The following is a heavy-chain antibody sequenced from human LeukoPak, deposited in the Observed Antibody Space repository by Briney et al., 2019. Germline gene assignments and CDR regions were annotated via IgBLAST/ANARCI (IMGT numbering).Heavy chain of an antibody. D-gene: IGHD2-15*01. CDR2: IYTSGST. V-gene: IGHV4-61*02. J-gene: IGHJ3*02. Sequence: SETLSLTCTVSGGSIGSGSYYWSWIRQPAGKGLEWIGRIYTSGSTNYNPSLKSRVTVSVDTSKNQFSLKLSSVTAADTAVYYCARDLGGFVDDAFDIWGQGTMVTVSS. CDR3: ARDLGGFVDDAFDI. CDR1: GGSIGSGSYY.